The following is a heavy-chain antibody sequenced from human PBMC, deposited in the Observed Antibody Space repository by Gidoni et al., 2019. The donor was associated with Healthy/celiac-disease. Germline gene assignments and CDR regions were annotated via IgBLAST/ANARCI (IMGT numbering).Heavy chain of an antibody. CDR1: GNSFTDYW. D-gene: IGHD6-19*01. Sequence: EVQLVQSGAEVKKPGESLQISCKGSGNSFTDYWIGWVRQMPGKGLGWVGIIYPGDSDTRYSPSFQGQVTISADKSVSTAYLQWSSLKASDTAIYYCVRQGWAVAGVFDYWGQGTLVTVSS. CDR2: IYPGDSDT. CDR3: VRQGWAVAGVFDY. J-gene: IGHJ4*02. V-gene: IGHV5-51*01.